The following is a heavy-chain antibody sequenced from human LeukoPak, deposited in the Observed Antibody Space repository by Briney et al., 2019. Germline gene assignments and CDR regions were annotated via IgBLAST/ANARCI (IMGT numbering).Heavy chain of an antibody. V-gene: IGHV3-23*01. Sequence: LAGGSLRLSCAASGFTFSSYGMSWVRQAPGKGLEWVSAISGSGGSTYYADSVKGRFTISRDNSKNTLYLQMNSLRAEDTAVYYCAKDRGSSWPTSYFDYWGQGTLVTVSS. D-gene: IGHD6-13*01. CDR1: GFTFSSYG. CDR3: AKDRGSSWPTSYFDY. J-gene: IGHJ4*02. CDR2: ISGSGGST.